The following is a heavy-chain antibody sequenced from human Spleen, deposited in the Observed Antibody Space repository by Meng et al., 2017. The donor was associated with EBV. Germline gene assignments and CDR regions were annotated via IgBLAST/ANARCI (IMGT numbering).Heavy chain of an antibody. D-gene: IGHD3-10*01. CDR1: GGSITNPNW. J-gene: IGHJ4*02. CDR2: IYHSGFR. V-gene: IGHV4-4*02. Sequence: VHVPGSAPGLVKPSGTLSLTCTVSGGSITNPNWWTWVRQSPGKGLEWIGEIYHSGFRTYNPSLESRVTISVDKSKNQFSLNVNSVTAADTAVYYCATGMFSYGPFDTWGQGTLVTVSS. CDR3: ATGMFSYGPFDT.